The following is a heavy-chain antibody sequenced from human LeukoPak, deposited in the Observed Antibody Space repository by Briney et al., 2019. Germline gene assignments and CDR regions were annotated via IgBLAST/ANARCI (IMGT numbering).Heavy chain of an antibody. D-gene: IGHD3-3*01. Sequence: SSETLSPTCTVSGGSISSGGYYWSWIRQHPGKGLEWIGYIYYSGSTYYNPSLKSRVTISVDTSKNQFSLKLSSVTAADTAVYYCARDNRNYDFWSGYYAFDYWGQGTLVTVSS. J-gene: IGHJ4*02. CDR1: GGSISSGGYY. V-gene: IGHV4-31*03. CDR2: IYYSGST. CDR3: ARDNRNYDFWSGYYAFDY.